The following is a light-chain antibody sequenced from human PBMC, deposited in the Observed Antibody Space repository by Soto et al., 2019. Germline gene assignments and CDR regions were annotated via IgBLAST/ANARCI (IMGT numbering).Light chain of an antibody. CDR2: GAS. V-gene: IGKV3-15*01. CDR1: QSVSSN. Sequence: EIVMTQSPATLSVSPGERATLSCRASQSVSSNLAWYQQKPGQAPWLLIYGASTRATGIPARFSGSGSGTEFTLTISSLQSEDFAVYYCHQYNNWWTFGQGTKVEIK. J-gene: IGKJ1*01. CDR3: HQYNNWWT.